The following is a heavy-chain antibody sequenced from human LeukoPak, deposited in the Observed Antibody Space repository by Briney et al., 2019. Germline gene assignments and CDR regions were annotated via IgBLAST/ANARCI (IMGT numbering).Heavy chain of an antibody. Sequence: GRSLRLSCAASGFTFSSYGMHWVRQAPGKGLEWVAVISYDGSNKYYADSVKGRFTISRDNSKNTLYLQMNSLRAEDTAVYYCARDQQGYGFDYWGQGTLVTVSS. CDR2: ISYDGSNK. V-gene: IGHV3-30*03. J-gene: IGHJ4*02. D-gene: IGHD5-18*01. CDR3: ARDQQGYGFDY. CDR1: GFTFSSYG.